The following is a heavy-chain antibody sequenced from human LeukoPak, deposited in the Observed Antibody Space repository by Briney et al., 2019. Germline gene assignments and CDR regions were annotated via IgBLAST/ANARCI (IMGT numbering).Heavy chain of an antibody. CDR1: GGSTRSSSYY. Sequence: SETLSLTCTVSGGSTRSSSYYWGWIRQPPGKGLQWIGSVYYSGSTYYNPSLKSRVTISVDTSKNQFSLKVSSVTAADTAVYYCASAIHGAYWGQGTLVTVSS. D-gene: IGHD3-16*01. CDR3: ASAIHGAY. V-gene: IGHV4-39*01. CDR2: VYYSGST. J-gene: IGHJ4*02.